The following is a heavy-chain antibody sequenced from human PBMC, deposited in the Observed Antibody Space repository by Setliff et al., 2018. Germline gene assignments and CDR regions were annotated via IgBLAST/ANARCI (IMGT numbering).Heavy chain of an antibody. Sequence: KTSETLSLTCTVSGGSISNYYWSWIRQPAGKGLEWIGRIYTSGSTNYNPSLKSRVTMSVDTSKNQFSLKLSSVTAADTAVYYCARKGISALSGAFDMWGQVTMVTVSS. D-gene: IGHD1-26*01. CDR2: IYTSGST. CDR3: ARKGISALSGAFDM. V-gene: IGHV4-4*07. J-gene: IGHJ3*02. CDR1: GGSISNYY.